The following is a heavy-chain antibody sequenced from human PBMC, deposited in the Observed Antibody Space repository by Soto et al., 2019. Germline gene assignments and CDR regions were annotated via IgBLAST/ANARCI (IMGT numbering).Heavy chain of an antibody. V-gene: IGHV3-33*01. CDR3: ARDSDIVVVPAALRY. CDR2: IWYDGSNK. Sequence: GGSLRLSCAASGFTFSSYGMHWVRQAPGKGLEWVAVIWYDGSNKYYADSVKGRFTISRDNSKNTLYLQMNSLRAEDTAVYYCARDSDIVVVPAALRYWGQGTLVTVSS. CDR1: GFTFSSYG. D-gene: IGHD2-2*01. J-gene: IGHJ4*02.